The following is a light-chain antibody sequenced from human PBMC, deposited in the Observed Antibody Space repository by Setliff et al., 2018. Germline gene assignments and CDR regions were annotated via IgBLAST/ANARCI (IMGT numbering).Light chain of an antibody. CDR1: SSDVGGYNL. CDR3: CSFTSSSTLPYG. V-gene: IGLV2-14*03. Sequence: SALTQPASVSGSPGQSITISCAGTSSDVGGYNLVSWYQQHPGKVPRLMIYDVSNRPSGVSNRFSGSKIGNTASLTISGLQTEDEADYYCCSFTSSSTLPYGFGTGTKVTVL. CDR2: DVS. J-gene: IGLJ1*01.